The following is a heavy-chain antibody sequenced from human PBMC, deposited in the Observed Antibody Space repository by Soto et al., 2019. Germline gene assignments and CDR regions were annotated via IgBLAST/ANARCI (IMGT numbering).Heavy chain of an antibody. CDR1: GFTFSSYA. CDR2: ISYDGSNK. D-gene: IGHD3-3*01. J-gene: IGHJ5*02. Sequence: QVQLVESGGGVVQPGRSLRLSCAASGFTFSSYAMHWVRQAPGKGLEWVAVISYDGSNKYYADSVKGRFTISRDNSKNTLYLQMNSLRAEDTAVYYCARSRCINDFWRCEDPWGQGTLVTVSS. V-gene: IGHV3-30-3*01. CDR3: ARSRCINDFWRCEDP.